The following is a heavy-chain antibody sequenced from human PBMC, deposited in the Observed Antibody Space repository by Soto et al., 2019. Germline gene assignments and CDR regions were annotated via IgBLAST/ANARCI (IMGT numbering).Heavy chain of an antibody. CDR2: ISSSASHI. V-gene: IGHV3-21*01. CDR1: GFSFGSYS. CDR3: ARGYTGYCSGGTCYWFDP. D-gene: IGHD2-15*01. Sequence: EVQLVESGGGLVKPGGSLRPSCAASGFSFGSYSLNWVRQAQGKGLGWVSSISSSASHINYADSVKGRFTISRDNAKKSLYLQMNSLRAEDTAVYYCARGYTGYCSGGTCYWFDPWGQGTLVTVSS. J-gene: IGHJ5*02.